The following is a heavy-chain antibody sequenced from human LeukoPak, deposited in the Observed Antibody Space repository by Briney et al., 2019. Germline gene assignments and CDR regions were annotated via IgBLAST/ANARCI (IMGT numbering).Heavy chain of an antibody. J-gene: IGHJ4*02. D-gene: IGHD6-19*01. CDR1: GFTFSSYS. Sequence: PGGSLRLSCAASGFTFSSYSMNWVRQAPGEGLEWVSSISSSSSYIYYADSVKGRFTISRDNSKNTLYLQMNSLRAEDTAVYYCAKGFYSSGWSGGYFDNWGQGTQVTVSS. CDR3: AKGFYSSGWSGGYFDN. CDR2: ISSSSSYI. V-gene: IGHV3-21*04.